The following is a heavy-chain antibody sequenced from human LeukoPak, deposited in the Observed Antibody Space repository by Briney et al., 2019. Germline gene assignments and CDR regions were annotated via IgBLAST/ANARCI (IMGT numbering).Heavy chain of an antibody. CDR2: VNPNSGNT. CDR1: GYTFTSYD. V-gene: IGHV1-8*03. CDR3: ARSSSWSAARRDAFDI. J-gene: IGHJ3*02. D-gene: IGHD6-6*01. Sequence: ASVKVSCKASGYTFTSYDINWVRQATGQGLEWMGWVNPNSGNTGYAQKFQGRVTFTRDTSISTAYMELSSLRSEDTAVYYCARSSSWSAARRDAFDIWGQGTMVTVSS.